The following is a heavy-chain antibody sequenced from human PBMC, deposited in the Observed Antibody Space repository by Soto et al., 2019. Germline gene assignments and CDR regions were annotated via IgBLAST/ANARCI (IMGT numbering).Heavy chain of an antibody. V-gene: IGHV1-18*04. Sequence: SVKVSFKASGYTFTGYGISWVRQAPGQGLEWMGWISAYNGNTNYAQKLQGRVTMTTDTSTSTAYMELRSLRSDDTAVYYCARDLTGTHLYYYYGMDVWGQGTTVTVSS. D-gene: IGHD1-20*01. CDR1: GYTFTGYG. CDR2: ISAYNGNT. CDR3: ARDLTGTHLYYYYGMDV. J-gene: IGHJ6*02.